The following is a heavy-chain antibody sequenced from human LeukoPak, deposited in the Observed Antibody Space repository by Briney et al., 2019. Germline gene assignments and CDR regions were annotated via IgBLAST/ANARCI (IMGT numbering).Heavy chain of an antibody. Sequence: SETLSLTCTVSGGSISSYYWSWIRQPPGKGLEWIGYIYYSGSTNYNPSLKSRVTISVDTSKNQFSLKLSSVTAADTAVYYCAGSSSGPDYWGQGTLVTVSS. CDR1: GGSISSYY. J-gene: IGHJ4*02. D-gene: IGHD3-22*01. V-gene: IGHV4-59*08. CDR3: AGSSSGPDY. CDR2: IYYSGST.